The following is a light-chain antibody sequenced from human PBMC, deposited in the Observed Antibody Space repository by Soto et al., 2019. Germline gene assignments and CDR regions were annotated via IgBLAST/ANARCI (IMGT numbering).Light chain of an antibody. CDR3: QSYDSTLKGCV. J-gene: IGLJ1*01. V-gene: IGLV1-40*01. Sequence: QSVLTQPPSVSGAPGQRVTISCTGSTFIIGADYEVHWYQQLPGTAPKLLIYGNTNRPSGVPDRLSGSKSGSSASLAITGLQAEDEAEYYCQSYDSTLKGCVFGTGTKVTVL. CDR2: GNT. CDR1: TFIIGADYE.